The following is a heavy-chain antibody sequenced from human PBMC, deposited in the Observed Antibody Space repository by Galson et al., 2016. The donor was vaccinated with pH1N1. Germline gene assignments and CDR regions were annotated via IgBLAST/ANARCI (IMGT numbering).Heavy chain of an antibody. J-gene: IGHJ4*02. D-gene: IGHD3-16*01. Sequence: LSLTCTVSGGSISSDYWSWIRQPPGKGLEWIGYIYYSGSTNHNPSLKSRVTISVDTSKNQFSVKLSSVTAADTAVYYCARFWHLGELGSWFDNWGQGTLVTVSS. CDR1: GGSISSDY. CDR3: ARFWHLGELGSWFDN. V-gene: IGHV4-59*01. CDR2: IYYSGST.